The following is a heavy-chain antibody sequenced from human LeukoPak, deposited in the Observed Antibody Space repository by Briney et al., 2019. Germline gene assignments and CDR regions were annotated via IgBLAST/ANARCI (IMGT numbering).Heavy chain of an antibody. CDR3: AKDYYGSGSYYPWGFDY. CDR2: ISGSGNST. D-gene: IGHD3-10*01. Sequence: GGSLRLSCAASGFTFSYYAISWVRQAPGKGLEWVSAISGSGNSTYYAASVKGRFTISSDNSKNTLYLQMNSLRAEDTAVYYCAKDYYGSGSYYPWGFDYWGQGTLVTVSS. V-gene: IGHV3-23*01. J-gene: IGHJ4*02. CDR1: GFTFSYYA.